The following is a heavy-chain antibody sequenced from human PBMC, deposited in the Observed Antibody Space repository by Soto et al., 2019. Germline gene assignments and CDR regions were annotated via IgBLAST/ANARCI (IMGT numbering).Heavy chain of an antibody. Sequence: QVQLVQSGAEVKKPGASVKVSCKASGYTFTGYYMHWVRQAPGQGLEWMGWINPNSGGTNYAQKFQGWVTMTRDTSISTAYMELSRLRSDDTDVYYCARGMGGIAGAGLKRNRANCFDPWGQGTLVTVSS. CDR1: GYTFTGYY. J-gene: IGHJ5*02. CDR3: ARGMGGIAGAGLKRNRANCFDP. D-gene: IGHD6-19*01. V-gene: IGHV1-2*04. CDR2: INPNSGGT.